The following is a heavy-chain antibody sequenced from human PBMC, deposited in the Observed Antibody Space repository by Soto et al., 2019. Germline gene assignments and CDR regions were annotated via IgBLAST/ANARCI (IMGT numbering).Heavy chain of an antibody. CDR2: VSPNSGYT. CDR1: GYTFTSYD. Sequence: QVQLVQSGAEVKKPGASVKVSCKASGYTFTSYDINWVRQAPGQGLEWMGWVSPNSGYTAYAQRLQGRVTMSRDKSISTAYMELTSLGSDGTAVYYCARGAAVTGAFWGQGTLVTVSS. V-gene: IGHV1-8*01. CDR3: ARGAAVTGAF. D-gene: IGHD2-8*02. J-gene: IGHJ4*02.